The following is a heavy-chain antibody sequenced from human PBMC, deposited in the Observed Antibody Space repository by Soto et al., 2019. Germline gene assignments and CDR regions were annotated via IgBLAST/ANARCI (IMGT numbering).Heavy chain of an antibody. Sequence: GGSLRLSCAASGFTFRSYWMSWVRQAPGKGLEWVANIKEDGSGKYYVDSVKGRFTIARDNAKNSLYLQMNSLRAEDTAVYYCARYGSGTYYYYYGMDVWGQGTTVTVSS. J-gene: IGHJ6*02. CDR2: IKEDGSGK. D-gene: IGHD3-10*01. V-gene: IGHV3-7*05. CDR3: ARYGSGTYYYYYGMDV. CDR1: GFTFRSYW.